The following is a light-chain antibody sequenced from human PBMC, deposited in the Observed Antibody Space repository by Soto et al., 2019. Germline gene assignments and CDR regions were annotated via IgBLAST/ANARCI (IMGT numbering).Light chain of an antibody. CDR3: QKYDILPT. CDR2: DAS. Sequence: DIKMTQSPSSLSASVGDRVTITCQASQDIRNFLNWYQQKPGKAPKLLIYDASNLETEVPSRFSGSGSGTVFTFTMNIQQPEDVATYYSQKYDILPTFGQGTKLEIK. J-gene: IGKJ2*01. CDR1: QDIRNF. V-gene: IGKV1-33*01.